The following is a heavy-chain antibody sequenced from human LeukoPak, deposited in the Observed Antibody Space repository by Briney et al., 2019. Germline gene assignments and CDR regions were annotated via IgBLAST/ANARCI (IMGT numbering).Heavy chain of an antibody. CDR2: TYCRSKGYN. CDR3: AREFHGAAADWFDP. J-gene: IGHJ5*02. V-gene: IGHV6-1*01. CDR1: GDSVSSNSAA. D-gene: IGHD6-13*01. Sequence: SQTLSLTCAISGDSVSSNSAAWNWIRQSPSRGLEWLGRTYCRSKGYNDYAVSVKVRITINADTSKNQFSLRLNSVTPDAAAVYYCAREFHGAAADWFDPWGQGTLVTVSS.